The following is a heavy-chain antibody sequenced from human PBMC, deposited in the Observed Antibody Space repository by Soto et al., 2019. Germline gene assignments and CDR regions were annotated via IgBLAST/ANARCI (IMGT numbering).Heavy chain of an antibody. J-gene: IGHJ6*02. CDR1: GDSLCRRNW. D-gene: IGHD3-3*01. CDR3: ESWPLWSGYASDV. CDR2: TYHSGRT. V-gene: IGHV4-4*01. Sequence: ESLSLACPVSGDSLCRRNWWSWVRQAPGKGLEWLGKTYHSGRTNYNPSLKSRVTISVDKSKNQSPLNLSSVTAAAKAAYSCESWPLWSGYASDVWGQGTKVTVSS.